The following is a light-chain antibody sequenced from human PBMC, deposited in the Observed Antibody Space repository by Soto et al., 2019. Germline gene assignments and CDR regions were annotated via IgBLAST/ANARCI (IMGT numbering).Light chain of an antibody. CDR1: QSVASSY. CDR3: QQYVSPPIT. J-gene: IGKJ5*01. V-gene: IGKV3-20*01. Sequence: EIVLTQSPVTLSLSPGERATLSCRASQSVASSYLAWYQQKPGQAPRLLIYGASSGATGIPDRFSGSGSGTDFTLTISRLEPEDFAVYYCQQYVSPPITFGHGTRLEI. CDR2: GAS.